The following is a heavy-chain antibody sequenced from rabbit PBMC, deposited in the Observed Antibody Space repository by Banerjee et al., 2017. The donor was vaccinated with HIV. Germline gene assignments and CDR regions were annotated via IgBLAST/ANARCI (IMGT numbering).Heavy chain of an antibody. V-gene: IGHV1S45*01. CDR2: IDSRSSGST. CDR1: GFDFSSYW. CDR3: ARSVAGADWSYAL. D-gene: IGHD8-1*01. Sequence: QEQLKESGGGLVKPGGTLTLTCKASGFDFSSYWMCWVRQAPGKGLEWIGCIDSRSSGSTDYASWAKGRFTISKTSSTTVTLQMTSLTAADTATYFCARSVAGADWSYALWGQGTLVTVS. J-gene: IGHJ4*01.